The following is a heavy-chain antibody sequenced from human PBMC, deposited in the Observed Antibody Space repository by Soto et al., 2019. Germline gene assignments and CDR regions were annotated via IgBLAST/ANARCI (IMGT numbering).Heavy chain of an antibody. CDR3: ASWLWFGESIGWFDP. Sequence: QVQLQESGPGLVKPSQTLSLTCTVSGGSISSGGYYWSWIRQHPGKGLEWIGYIYYSGSTYYNPSLKSRVTISVDTSKNQYSLKLSPVPAADTAVYYCASWLWFGESIGWFDPWGQGTLVTVSS. CDR2: IYYSGST. D-gene: IGHD3-10*01. J-gene: IGHJ5*02. CDR1: GGSISSGGYY. V-gene: IGHV4-31*03.